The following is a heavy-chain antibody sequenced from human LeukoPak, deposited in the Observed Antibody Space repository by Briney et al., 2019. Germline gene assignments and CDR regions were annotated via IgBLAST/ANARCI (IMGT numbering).Heavy chain of an antibody. J-gene: IGHJ3*02. CDR1: GGSISSGDYY. Sequence: SQTLSLTCTVSGGSISSGDYYWSWIRQPPGKGLEWIGYIYYSGSTYYNPSLKSRVTISVDTSKNQFSLKLSSVTAADTAVYYCARDQGGMTRVPNAFDIWGQGTMVTVSS. V-gene: IGHV4-30-4*08. D-gene: IGHD3-16*01. CDR2: IYYSGST. CDR3: ARDQGGMTRVPNAFDI.